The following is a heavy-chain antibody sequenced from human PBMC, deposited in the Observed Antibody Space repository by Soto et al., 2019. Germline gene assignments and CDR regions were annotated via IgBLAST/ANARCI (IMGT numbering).Heavy chain of an antibody. D-gene: IGHD3-10*01. CDR2: TSFDGNKN. CDR3: AKDQKDYSGSGTYYVPYGMDV. CDR1: GFTFSNFG. Sequence: QVQLVESGGGVVQPGRSLRLSCVASGFTFSNFGMHWVRQAPGKGLEWVALTSFDGNKNYYAEYVKGPFTLSRDNSKNTLYLQMNSLRAEDTALYFCAKDQKDYSGSGTYYVPYGMDVWGQGTTVTVSS. V-gene: IGHV3-30*18. J-gene: IGHJ6*02.